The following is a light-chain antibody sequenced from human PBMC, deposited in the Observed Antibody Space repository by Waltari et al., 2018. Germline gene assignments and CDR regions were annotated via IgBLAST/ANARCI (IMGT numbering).Light chain of an antibody. J-gene: IGKJ4*01. CDR2: LGS. CDR3: MQALQTPLT. Sequence: DIVMTQSPPSLPVTPGEPASISCRSSQSLLHSNVYNYLDWYLQKPGQSPQLLIYLGSYRASGVPDRFSGSGSGTDFTLKISRVEAEDVGVYYCMQALQTPLTFGGGTKVEIK. V-gene: IGKV2-28*01. CDR1: QSLLHSNVYNY.